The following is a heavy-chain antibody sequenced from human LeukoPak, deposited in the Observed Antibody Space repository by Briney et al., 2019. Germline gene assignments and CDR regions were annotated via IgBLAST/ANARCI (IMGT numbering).Heavy chain of an antibody. CDR1: GFTFSSYA. CDR3: ARDGGWYYFDY. J-gene: IGHJ4*02. V-gene: IGHV3-30*04. CDR2: ISYDGSNK. D-gene: IGHD6-19*01. Sequence: GRSLRLSCAASGFTFSSYAMHWVRQAPGKGLEWVAVISYDGSNKYYADSVKGRFTISRDNSKNTLYLQMNGLRAEDTAVYYCARDGGWYYFDYWGQGTLVTVSS.